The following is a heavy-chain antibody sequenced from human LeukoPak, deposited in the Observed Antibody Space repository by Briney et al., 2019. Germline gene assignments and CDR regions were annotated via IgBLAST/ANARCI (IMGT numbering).Heavy chain of an antibody. Sequence: GGSLRLSCAASGFTFSSYSMNWVRQAPGKGLEWVSSISSSSSYIYYADSVKGRFTISRDNAKNSLNLQMNSLRAEDTAVYYCARAISSWFGELLYQYWGQGTLVTVSS. CDR2: ISSSSSYI. CDR3: ARAISSWFGELLYQY. D-gene: IGHD3-10*01. CDR1: GFTFSSYS. V-gene: IGHV3-21*01. J-gene: IGHJ4*02.